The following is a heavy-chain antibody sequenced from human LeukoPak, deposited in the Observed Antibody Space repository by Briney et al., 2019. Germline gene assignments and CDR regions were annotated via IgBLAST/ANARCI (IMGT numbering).Heavy chain of an antibody. D-gene: IGHD1-26*01. CDR3: ARVQKSGSYRDAFDI. V-gene: IGHV4-59*01. J-gene: IGHJ3*02. CDR2: IYYSGST. Sequence: SETLSLTCTVSGGSISSYYWSWIRQPPGKGLEWIGYIYYSGSTNYNPSLKSRVTISVDTSKNQFSLKLSSVTAADTAVYYCARVQKSGSYRDAFDIWGQGTMVTVSS. CDR1: GGSISSYY.